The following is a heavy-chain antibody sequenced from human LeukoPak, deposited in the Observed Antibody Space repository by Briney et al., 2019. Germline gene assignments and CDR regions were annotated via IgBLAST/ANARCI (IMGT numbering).Heavy chain of an antibody. CDR3: GPIREGCGSATCYDDYYYDMDV. CDR2: INKDGSEK. D-gene: IGHD2-2*01. Sequence: GGSLRLSCAPSGFTFSDYWMSWVRQAPGKGLEWVANINKDGSEKYYVDSVKGRFTISRDNAKNSLYLQMNSLRAEDTAVYYCGPIREGCGSATCYDDYYYDMDVWGQGTTVIVSS. J-gene: IGHJ6*02. CDR1: GFTFSDYW. V-gene: IGHV3-7*01.